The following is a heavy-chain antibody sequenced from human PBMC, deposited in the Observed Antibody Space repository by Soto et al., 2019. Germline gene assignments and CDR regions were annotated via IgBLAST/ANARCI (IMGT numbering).Heavy chain of an antibody. CDR1: GFTFSDYY. J-gene: IGHJ6*02. CDR3: ARAPSTPYCGGDCPPYSRRYYYGMDV. V-gene: IGHV3-11*06. D-gene: IGHD2-21*02. Sequence: GGSLRLSCAASGFTFSDYYMSWIRQAPGKGLEWVSYISSSSSYTNYADSVKGRFTISRDNAKNSLYLQMNSLRAEDTAVYYCARAPSTPYCGGDCPPYSRRYYYGMDVWGQGTTVTVSS. CDR2: ISSSSSYT.